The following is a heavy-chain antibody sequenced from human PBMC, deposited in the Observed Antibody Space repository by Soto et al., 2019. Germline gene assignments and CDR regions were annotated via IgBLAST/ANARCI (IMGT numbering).Heavy chain of an antibody. D-gene: IGHD6-6*01. Sequence: PGGSLRLSCAASGFTFTSYAMHWVRQTPGKGPEWVAVMSSDGASKYYADSVKGRFTISRDNSKYTLYLQMNSLRGDDSAVYYCAKVGTSSLRDWFDPWGQGTLVTVSS. J-gene: IGHJ5*02. V-gene: IGHV3-30*18. CDR1: GFTFTSYA. CDR3: AKVGTSSLRDWFDP. CDR2: MSSDGASK.